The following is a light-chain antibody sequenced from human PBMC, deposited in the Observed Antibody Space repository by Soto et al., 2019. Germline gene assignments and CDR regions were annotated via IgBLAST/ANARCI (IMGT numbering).Light chain of an antibody. Sequence: EIVLTQSPATLSLSPGERATLSCRASQSVSSIYVAWYQQKPGQAPRLLIYGASTRATGIPDRFSGSGSGTDFTLTIDRLEPEDFAVYYCQQSLNPKTFGQGTKVDIK. V-gene: IGKV3-20*01. J-gene: IGKJ1*01. CDR2: GAS. CDR1: QSVSSIY. CDR3: QQSLNPKT.